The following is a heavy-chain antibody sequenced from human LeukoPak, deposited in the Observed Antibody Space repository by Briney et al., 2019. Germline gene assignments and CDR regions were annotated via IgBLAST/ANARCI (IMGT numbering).Heavy chain of an antibody. CDR2: ISWNSGSI. D-gene: IGHD6-13*01. CDR1: GFTFDDYA. J-gene: IGHJ4*02. CDR3: ARVGYSAAAG. Sequence: PGRSLRLSCAASGFTFDDYAMHWVRQAPGKGLEWVSGISWNSGSIGYADSVKGRFTISRDNAKNTLYLQMNSLRAEDTAVYYCARVGYSAAAGWGQGTLVTVSS. V-gene: IGHV3-9*01.